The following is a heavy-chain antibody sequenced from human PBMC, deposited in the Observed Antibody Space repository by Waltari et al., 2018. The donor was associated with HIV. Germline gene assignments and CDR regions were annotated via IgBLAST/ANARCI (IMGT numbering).Heavy chain of an antibody. CDR3: ARTIYCSSTSCYSANWFDP. CDR1: GYSISSGYY. D-gene: IGHD2-2*01. V-gene: IGHV4-38-2*02. Sequence: QVQLQESGPGLVKPSETLSLTCTVSGYSISSGYYWGWIRQPPGKGLEWIGSIYHSGSTYYNPSLKSRVTISVDTSKNQFSLKLSSVTAADTAVYYCARTIYCSSTSCYSANWFDPWGQGTLVTVSS. J-gene: IGHJ5*02. CDR2: IYHSGST.